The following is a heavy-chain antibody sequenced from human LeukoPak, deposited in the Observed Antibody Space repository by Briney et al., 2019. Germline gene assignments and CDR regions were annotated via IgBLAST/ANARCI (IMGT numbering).Heavy chain of an antibody. J-gene: IGHJ4*02. CDR1: GLTFDTYW. V-gene: IGHV3-7*01. CDR2: INQDGSEK. CDR3: ATSLYKWRGYSGDDHDY. D-gene: IGHD5-12*01. Sequence: SGGSLRLSYIASGLTFDTYWMMWVRQAPGKGLEWVANINQDGSEKNYVDSVKGRFTISRDNSKSSLFLQMTSLKTEDTALYYCATSLYKWRGYSGDDHDYWGQGTLVHVSS.